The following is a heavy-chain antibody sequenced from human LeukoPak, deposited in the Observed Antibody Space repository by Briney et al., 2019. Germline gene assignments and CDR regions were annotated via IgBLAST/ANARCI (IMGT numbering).Heavy chain of an antibody. CDR2: INPNSGGT. V-gene: IGHV1-2*02. Sequence: GASVKDSCKASGYTFTGYYMHWVRQAPGQGLEWMGWINPNSGGTNYAQKFQGRVTMTRDTSISTAYMELSRLRSDDTAVYYCARDTAMVTYWFDPWGQGTLVTVSS. D-gene: IGHD5-18*01. J-gene: IGHJ5*02. CDR3: ARDTAMVTYWFDP. CDR1: GYTFTGYY.